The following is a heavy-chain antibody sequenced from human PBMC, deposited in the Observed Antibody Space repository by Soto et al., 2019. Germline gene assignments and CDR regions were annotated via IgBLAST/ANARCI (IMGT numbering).Heavy chain of an antibody. CDR3: ARLVPAAIPPGYNWFDP. J-gene: IGHJ5*02. V-gene: IGHV1-18*01. CDR2: ISAYNGNT. CDR1: GYTFTSYG. D-gene: IGHD2-2*02. Sequence: QVQLVQSGAEVKKPGASVKVSCKASGYTFTSYGISWVRQAPGQGLEWMGWISAYNGNTNYAQKLQGRVTMTTDTSTSTAYMELRSLRADDTAVYYCARLVPAAIPPGYNWFDPWGQGTLVTVSS.